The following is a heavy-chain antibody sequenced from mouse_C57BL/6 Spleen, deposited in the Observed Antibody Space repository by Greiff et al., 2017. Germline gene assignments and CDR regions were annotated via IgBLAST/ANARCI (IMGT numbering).Heavy chain of an antibody. CDR1: GFTFSSYG. D-gene: IGHD3-2*02. J-gene: IGHJ3*01. V-gene: IGHV5-6*01. CDR2: ISSGGSYT. Sequence: EVKLVESGGDLVKPGGSLKLSCAASGFTFSSYGMSWVRQTPDKRLEWVATISSGGSYTYYPDSVKGRFTISRDNAKNTLYLQMSSLKSEDTAMYYCARQTAQATPFAYWGQGTLVTVSA. CDR3: ARQTAQATPFAY.